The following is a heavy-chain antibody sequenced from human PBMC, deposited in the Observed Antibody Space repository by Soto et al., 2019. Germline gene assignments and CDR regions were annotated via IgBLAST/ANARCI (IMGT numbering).Heavy chain of an antibody. CDR3: ARRYCRAERCNGNDGFDV. CDR2: MSNNGITQ. V-gene: IGHV3-30*04. J-gene: IGHJ3*01. CDR1: GFSFRTSV. D-gene: IGHD1-1*01. Sequence: SCAVSGFSFRTSVIHWVRQAPGKGLEWVAVMSNNGITQFYANSVKGRFSVPRDNSKSTTYLQMDSLRTEDTALYYCARRYCRAERCNGNDGFDVWGQGTMVTVSS.